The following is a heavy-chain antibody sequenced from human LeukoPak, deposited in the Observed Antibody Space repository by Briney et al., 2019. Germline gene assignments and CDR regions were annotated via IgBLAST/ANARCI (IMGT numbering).Heavy chain of an antibody. CDR3: ARSGGPFSAFDY. D-gene: IGHD3-10*01. CDR2: IIPIFGTA. V-gene: IGHV1-69*05. Sequence: SVKVSCKASGGTFSSYAISWVRQAPGQGLEWMGGIIPIFGTANYAQKFQGRVTITTDESTSTAYMELSSLRSEDTAVYYCARSGGPFSAFDYWGQGTLVTVSS. CDR1: GGTFSSYA. J-gene: IGHJ4*02.